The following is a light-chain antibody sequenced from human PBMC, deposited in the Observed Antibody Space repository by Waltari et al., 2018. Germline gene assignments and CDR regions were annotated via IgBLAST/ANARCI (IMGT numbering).Light chain of an antibody. CDR1: SSDVGAYNY. CDR2: DVS. Sequence: QSALTQPASVSGSPGQSTTISCTGTSSDVGAYNYVSWYQQHPGKAPKLMIYDVSNRPSGVSNRFSGSKSGNTASLTISGLQAEDEADYYCSSSTSSNTLAFGGGTKLTVL. CDR3: SSSTSSNTLA. V-gene: IGLV2-14*03. J-gene: IGLJ2*01.